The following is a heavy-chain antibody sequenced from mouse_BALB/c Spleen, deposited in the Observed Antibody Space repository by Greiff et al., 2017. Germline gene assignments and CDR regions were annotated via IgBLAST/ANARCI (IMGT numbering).Heavy chain of an antibody. CDR2: IWGDGST. D-gene: IGHD2-3*01. V-gene: IGHV2-6-7*01. CDR3: AREGYDGYYWFAY. CDR1: GFSLTGYG. J-gene: IGHJ3*01. Sequence: VKLVESGPGLVAPSQSLSITCTVSGFSLTGYGVNWVRQPPGKGLEWLGMIWGDGSTDYNSALKSRLSISKDNSKSQVFLKMNSLQTDDTARYYCAREGYDGYYWFAYWGQGTLVTVSA.